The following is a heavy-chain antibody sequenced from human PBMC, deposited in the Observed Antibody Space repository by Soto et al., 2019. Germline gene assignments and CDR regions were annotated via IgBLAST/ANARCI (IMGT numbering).Heavy chain of an antibody. Sequence: PSETLSLTCTVSGGSVSSGSYYWSWIRQPPGKGLEWIGYIYNSRSTNYNPSLKSRVSISVDTSKNQFSLKLSSVTAADTAVYYCARLDEALDCWGQGTLVTVSS. J-gene: IGHJ4*02. CDR3: ARLDEALDC. CDR2: IYNSRST. V-gene: IGHV4-61*01. CDR1: GGSVSSGSYY.